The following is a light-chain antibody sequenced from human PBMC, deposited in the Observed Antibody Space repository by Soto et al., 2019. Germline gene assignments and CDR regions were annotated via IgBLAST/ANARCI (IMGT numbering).Light chain of an antibody. V-gene: IGLV2-8*01. CDR3: SSYTGSSNFV. CDR1: TSDFGNYNF. CDR2: EVT. Sequence: QSALTQPPSASGSPGQSVTISCTGTTSDFGNYNFVSWYQQHPGEAPKLLIYEVTKRPSGVPDRFSGSKSGNTASLTVSGLQAEDEADYYCSSYTGSSNFVFGTGTK. J-gene: IGLJ1*01.